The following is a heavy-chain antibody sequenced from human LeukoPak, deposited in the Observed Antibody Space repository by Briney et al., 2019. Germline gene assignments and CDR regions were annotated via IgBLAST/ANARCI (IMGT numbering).Heavy chain of an antibody. Sequence: SETLFLTFSLPGGPIRNYYWASIRQPPGKGPEWVGYIYYSGSTNYNPSLKSRVTISVDTSKNQFSLKLSSVTAADTAVYYCARRNYDSSGYFYFDYWGQGTLVTVSS. CDR3: ARRNYDSSGYFYFDY. J-gene: IGHJ4*02. D-gene: IGHD3-22*01. V-gene: IGHV4-59*01. CDR2: IYYSGST. CDR1: GGPIRNYY.